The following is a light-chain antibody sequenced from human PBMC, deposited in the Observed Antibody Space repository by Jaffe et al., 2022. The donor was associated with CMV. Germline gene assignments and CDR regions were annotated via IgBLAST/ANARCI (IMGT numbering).Light chain of an antibody. CDR3: MQITHFPRT. CDR1: QGLVHSTNGHTY. CDR2: RIS. Sequence: DVVLTQAPLSISVTLGQPASISCRSSQGLVHSTNGHTYLSWLHLRPGQPPRLLIHRISNRVSGVPDRFSGSGAGTDFTLRISRVEAEDVGVYYCMQITHFPRTFGPGTRVDIK. J-gene: IGKJ3*01. V-gene: IGKV2-24*01.